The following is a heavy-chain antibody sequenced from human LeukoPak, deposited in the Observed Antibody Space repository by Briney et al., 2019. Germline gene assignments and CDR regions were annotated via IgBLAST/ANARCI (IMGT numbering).Heavy chain of an antibody. V-gene: IGHV3-7*05. Sequence: PGGSLRLSCAASGLTFSGYWMNWVRQAPGKGLEWVANMKPDGSERYYVDSVKGRFTISRDNAKNSLYLHMNSLRAEDTAIYYCAKTSSTSCYSCVFDYWGQGTLVTVSS. J-gene: IGHJ4*02. CDR3: AKTSSTSCYSCVFDY. D-gene: IGHD2-2*01. CDR1: GLTFSGYW. CDR2: MKPDGSER.